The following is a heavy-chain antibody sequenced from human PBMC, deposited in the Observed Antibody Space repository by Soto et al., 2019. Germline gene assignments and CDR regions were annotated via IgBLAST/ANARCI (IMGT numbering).Heavy chain of an antibody. D-gene: IGHD5-18*01. CDR2: IIPIFGTA. J-gene: IGHJ6*02. Sequence: SVKVSCKASGGTFSSYAISWVRQAPGQGLEWMGGIIPIFGTANYAQKLQGRVTITADKSTSTAYMELSSLRSEDTAVYYCARRESGYSYGYAHYYYGMDVRGQGTTVTVSS. V-gene: IGHV1-69*06. CDR1: GGTFSSYA. CDR3: ARRESGYSYGYAHYYYGMDV.